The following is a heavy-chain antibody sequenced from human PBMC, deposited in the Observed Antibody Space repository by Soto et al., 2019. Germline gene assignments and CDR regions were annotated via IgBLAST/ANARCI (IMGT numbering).Heavy chain of an antibody. CDR3: ATDPKHSGSYYMAFDI. J-gene: IGHJ3*02. D-gene: IGHD1-26*01. V-gene: IGHV1-24*01. CDR1: GYTLTELS. CDR2: FDPEDGET. Sequence: ASVKVSCKVSGYTLTELSMHWVRQAPGKGLEWMGGFDPEDGETIYAQKFQGRVTMTEDTSTDTAYMELSSLRSEDTAVYYCATDPKHSGSYYMAFDIWGQGTMVTV.